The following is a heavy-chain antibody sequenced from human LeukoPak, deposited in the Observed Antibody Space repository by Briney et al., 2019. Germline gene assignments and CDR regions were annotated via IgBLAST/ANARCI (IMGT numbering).Heavy chain of an antibody. CDR1: GGSISNYY. CDR3: ARENSNSWYGAFGI. V-gene: IGHV4-4*07. D-gene: IGHD6-13*01. CDR2: IYSSGTT. J-gene: IGHJ3*02. Sequence: PSETLSLTCTGSGGSISNYYWSWIRQPAGKGLEWIGRIYSSGTTDYSPSLKSRVTVSVDTSKNQFSLKLSSVTAADTAVYYCARENSNSWYGAFGIWGQGTMVTVSS.